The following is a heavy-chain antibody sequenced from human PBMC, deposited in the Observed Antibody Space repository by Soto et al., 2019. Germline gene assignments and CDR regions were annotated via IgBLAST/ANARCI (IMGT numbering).Heavy chain of an antibody. J-gene: IGHJ3*02. Sequence: GGSLRLSCAASGFTFSSYGMHWVRQAPGKGLEWVAVISYDGSNKYYADSVKGRFTISRDNSKNTLYLQMNSLRAEDTAVYYCAMVSIVVVIGAAFDIWGQGTMVTVSS. CDR1: GFTFSSYG. CDR3: AMVSIVVVIGAAFDI. CDR2: ISYDGSNK. V-gene: IGHV3-30*03. D-gene: IGHD3-22*01.